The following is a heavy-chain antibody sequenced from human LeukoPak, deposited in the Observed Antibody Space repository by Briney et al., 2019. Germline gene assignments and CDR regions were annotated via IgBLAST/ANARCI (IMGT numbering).Heavy chain of an antibody. V-gene: IGHV4-39*07. D-gene: IGHD2-21*02. Sequence: PSETLSLTCTVSGGSISSSSYYWGWIRQPPGKGLEWIGSIYYSGSTYYNPSLKSRVTISVDTSKNQFSLKLSSVTAADTAVYYCALCGGDCSRAPFDYWGQGTLVTVSS. J-gene: IGHJ4*02. CDR2: IYYSGST. CDR3: ALCGGDCSRAPFDY. CDR1: GGSISSSSYY.